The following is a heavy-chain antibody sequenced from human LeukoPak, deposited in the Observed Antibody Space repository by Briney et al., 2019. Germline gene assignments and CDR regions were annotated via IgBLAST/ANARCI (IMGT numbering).Heavy chain of an antibody. D-gene: IGHD6-19*01. V-gene: IGHV4-34*01. J-gene: IGHJ4*02. CDR2: INHSGST. CDR3: ARRSSANARVKQWLVRVLDY. Sequence: SESLSLTCAVYGGSFSGYYWSWIRQPPGKGLEWIGEINHSGSTNYNPSLKSRVTISVDTSKNQFSLKLSSVTAADTAVYYCARRSSANARVKQWLVRVLDYWGQGTLVTVSS. CDR1: GGSFSGYY.